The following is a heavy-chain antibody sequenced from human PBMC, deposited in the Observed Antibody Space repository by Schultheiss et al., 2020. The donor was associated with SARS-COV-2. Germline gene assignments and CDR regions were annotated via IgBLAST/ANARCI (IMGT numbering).Heavy chain of an antibody. CDR2: ISAYNGNT. CDR1: GYTFTSYG. CDR3: ARERDYDFIWGSNPINYYYYARDV. Sequence: ASVKVSCKASGYTFTSYGISWVRQAPGQGLEWMGWISAYNGNTNYAQKFQGRVTMTTDTSTSTVYMELSSLRSEDTAVYYCARERDYDFIWGSNPINYYYYARDVWGQGTTVTVSS. J-gene: IGHJ6*02. D-gene: IGHD3-16*01. V-gene: IGHV1-18*04.